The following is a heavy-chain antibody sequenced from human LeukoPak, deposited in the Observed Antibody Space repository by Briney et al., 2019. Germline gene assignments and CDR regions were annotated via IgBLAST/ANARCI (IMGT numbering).Heavy chain of an antibody. CDR2: IYPRDGST. CDR3: ARDQEAFDY. V-gene: IGHV1-46*01. J-gene: IGHJ4*02. CDR1: GYSFTSNY. Sequence: ASVKVSCKASGYSFTSNYIHWVRQAPGQGLEWMGMIYPRDGSTSYAQRFQGRVTVTRDTSTSTVHMELSGLRSEDTAVYYCARDQEAFDYWGQGTLVTVSS.